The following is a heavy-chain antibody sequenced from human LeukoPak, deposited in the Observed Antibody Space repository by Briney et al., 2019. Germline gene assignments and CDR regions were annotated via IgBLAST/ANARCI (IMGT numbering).Heavy chain of an antibody. Sequence: KPSETLSLTCTVSGASISSYYWTCIRQSPGKELEWIEHIYYSGSTNYNPSLKSRVTISVDTSKNQLSLKLSSVTAADTAVYYCARGWGYLDYWGQGTLVTVSS. CDR3: ARGWGYLDY. CDR1: GASISSYY. CDR2: IYYSGST. J-gene: IGHJ4*02. D-gene: IGHD6-19*01. V-gene: IGHV4-59*01.